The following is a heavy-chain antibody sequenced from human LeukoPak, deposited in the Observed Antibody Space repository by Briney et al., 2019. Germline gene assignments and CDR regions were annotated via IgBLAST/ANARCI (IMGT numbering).Heavy chain of an antibody. CDR1: GYTFTGYG. J-gene: IGHJ3*02. CDR2: ISAYNGNT. V-gene: IGHV1-18*01. Sequence: GASVKVSCTASGYTFTGYGISWVRQAPGQGLEWMGWISAYNGNTNYAQKLQGGVTMTTDTSTSTAYMELRSLRSDDTAVYYCARAEHYYDSSGYSLLGAFDIWGQGTMVTVSS. CDR3: ARAEHYYDSSGYSLLGAFDI. D-gene: IGHD3-22*01.